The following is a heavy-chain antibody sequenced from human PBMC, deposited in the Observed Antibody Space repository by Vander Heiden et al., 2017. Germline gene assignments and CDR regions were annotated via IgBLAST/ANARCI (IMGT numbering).Heavy chain of an antibody. CDR1: GFTFTNAW. CDR2: IKNKSDGGTA. J-gene: IGHJ6*02. Sequence: EVQLVESGGGLVKPGGSLRLSCAASGFTFTNAWMTWVRQAEGKGVEWVGRIKNKSDGGTADYAAPVKDRFTISRDDSKNTLYLQMNSLNTENTALYYCTTLYSRPQGVWGQGTTVTVSS. D-gene: IGHD3-22*01. CDR3: TTLYSRPQGV. V-gene: IGHV3-15*01.